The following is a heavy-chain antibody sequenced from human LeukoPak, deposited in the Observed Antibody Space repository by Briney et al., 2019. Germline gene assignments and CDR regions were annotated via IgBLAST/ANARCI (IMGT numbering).Heavy chain of an antibody. CDR2: IIPIFGTA. V-gene: IGHV1-69*13. J-gene: IGHJ5*02. Sequence: GASVKVSCKASGGTFISYAISWVRQAPGQGLEWMGGIIPIFGTANYAQKFQGRVTITADESTSTAYMELSSLRSDDTAVYYCARGVDYSNNNWFDPWGQGTLVTVSS. CDR3: ARGVDYSNNNWFDP. D-gene: IGHD4-11*01. CDR1: GGTFISYA.